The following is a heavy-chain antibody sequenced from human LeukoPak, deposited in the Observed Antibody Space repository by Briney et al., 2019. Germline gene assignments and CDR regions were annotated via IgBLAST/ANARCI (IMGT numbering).Heavy chain of an antibody. CDR3: ARHKSSAWEFDY. J-gene: IGHJ4*02. Sequence: SETLSLTCTVSGGSISSYYWSWIRQPPGRGLEWIGYIYYSGSTNYNPSFKSRVTISVDTSKNQFSLKLSSVTAADTAVYYCARHKSSAWEFDYWGQGTLVTVSS. CDR1: GGSISSYY. CDR2: IYYSGST. D-gene: IGHD1-26*01. V-gene: IGHV4-59*08.